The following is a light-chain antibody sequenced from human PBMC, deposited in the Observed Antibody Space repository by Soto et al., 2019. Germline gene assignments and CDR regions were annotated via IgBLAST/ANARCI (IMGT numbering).Light chain of an antibody. CDR3: QQYNNXPYT. V-gene: IGKV3-15*01. CDR1: QSVRGN. CDR2: GDS. J-gene: IGKJ2*01. Sequence: EIVMTESPATLSVSPGDRVTLSCRASQSVRGNLAWYQQKRGQAPRLLIYGDSTRATGVPARFTGTGSGTEFTLTVTGLQSEDFAVYYFQQYNNXPYTCGQGTKV.